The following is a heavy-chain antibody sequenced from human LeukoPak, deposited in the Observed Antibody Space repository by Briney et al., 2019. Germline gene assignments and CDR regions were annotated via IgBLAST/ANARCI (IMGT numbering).Heavy chain of an antibody. CDR1: GGSVSSSSHY. D-gene: IGHD1-1*01. CDR2: IYYSGST. CDR3: ARSLPDHLEGMDV. Sequence: SETLSLTCTVSGGSVSSSSHYWGWIRQPPGKGLEWIGTIYYSGSTYYNPSLKSRVTISVDTSKNQFSLKLSSVTAADTAVYYCARSLPDHLEGMDVWGQGTTVTVSS. V-gene: IGHV4-39*01. J-gene: IGHJ6*02.